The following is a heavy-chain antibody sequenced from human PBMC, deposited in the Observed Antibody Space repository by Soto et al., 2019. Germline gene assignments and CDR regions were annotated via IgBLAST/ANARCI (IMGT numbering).Heavy chain of an antibody. CDR1: GGSFSGYY. CDR2: INHSGST. J-gene: IGHJ6*03. D-gene: IGHD2-2*01. CDR3: ARGLFLPAAKSAYYYYYYMDV. V-gene: IGHV4-34*01. Sequence: PSETLSLTCAVYGGSFSGYYWNWIRQPPGKGLEWIGEINHSGSTNYNPSLKSRVTISVDASKNQFSLKLSSVTAADTAVYYCARGLFLPAAKSAYYYYYYMDVWGKGTTVTVS.